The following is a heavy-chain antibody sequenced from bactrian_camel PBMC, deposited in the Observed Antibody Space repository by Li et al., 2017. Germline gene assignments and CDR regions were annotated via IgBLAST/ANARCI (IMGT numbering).Heavy chain of an antibody. V-gene: IGHV3S53*01. CDR1: APTYSINC. Sequence: VQLVESGGGAVQAGGSLRLSCAASAPTYSINCMGWFRQAPGKSREEVAVVYINTRSAKYGDSLKGRFAISRDNAKNTVYLQMNSLKPEDTAMYYCAAFCSGGYWSFKYWGQGTQVTVS. CDR3: AAFCSGGYWSFKY. J-gene: IGHJ4*01. CDR2: YINTRSA. D-gene: IGHD2*01.